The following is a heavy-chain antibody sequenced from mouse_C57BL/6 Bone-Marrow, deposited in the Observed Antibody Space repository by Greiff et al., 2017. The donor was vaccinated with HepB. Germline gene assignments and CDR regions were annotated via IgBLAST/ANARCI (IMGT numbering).Heavy chain of an antibody. Sequence: QVQLQQPGAELVKPGASVKMSCKASGYTFTSYWINWVKQRPGQGLEWIGDIYPGSGSTNYNEKFKSKATLTVDTSSSTAYMQLSSLTYEDSAVYYASSRTHLLRFYAFDYWGQGTSLTVSS. V-gene: IGHV1-55*01. CDR2: IYPGSGST. J-gene: IGHJ4*01. CDR3: SSRTHLLRFYAFDY. CDR1: GYTFTSYW. D-gene: IGHD1-1*01.